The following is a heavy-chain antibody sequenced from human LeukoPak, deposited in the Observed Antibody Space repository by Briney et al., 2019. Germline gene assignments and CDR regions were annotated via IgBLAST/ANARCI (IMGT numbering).Heavy chain of an antibody. D-gene: IGHD3-3*01. J-gene: IGHJ6*03. CDR2: IIPIFGTA. CDR3: ARMPYDFWSGYGNSYYYYYMDV. CDR1: GGTFSSYA. Sequence: SVKVSYKASGGTFSSYAISWVRRAPGQGLEWMGGIIPIFGTANYAQKFQGRVTITADESTSTAYMELSSLRSEDTAVYYCARMPYDFWSGYGNSYYYYYMDVWGKGTTVTVSS. V-gene: IGHV1-69*13.